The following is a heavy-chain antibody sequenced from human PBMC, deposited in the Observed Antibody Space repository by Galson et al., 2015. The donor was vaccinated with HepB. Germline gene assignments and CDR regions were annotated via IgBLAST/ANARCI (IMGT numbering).Heavy chain of an antibody. CDR1: GYTFSNYG. D-gene: IGHD3-22*01. Sequence: SVKVSCKASGYTFSNYGISWVRQAPGQGLEWMGWINANDGRINYAQKYLGRVNTTIDTSTSTAYMELRSLRSDDTALYYCARDIAYEIDYWGQGTLVTVSS. V-gene: IGHV1-18*01. CDR3: ARDIAYEIDY. J-gene: IGHJ4*02. CDR2: INANDGRI.